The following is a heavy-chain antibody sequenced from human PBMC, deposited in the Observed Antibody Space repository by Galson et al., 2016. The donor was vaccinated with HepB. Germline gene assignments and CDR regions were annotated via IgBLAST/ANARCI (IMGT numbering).Heavy chain of an antibody. D-gene: IGHD1-26*01. CDR3: ATVPGWESGICDH. CDR1: GDSIGSSSYH. CDR2: IYYVGRA. J-gene: IGHJ4*02. Sequence: SETLSLTCSVSGDSIGSSSYHWAWIRQPPGKGLEWIGSIYYVGRAYYRSSLKSRLTISLDPAKNHISLNLTSVTAADTAVYYCATVPGWESGICDHWGQGTLVSVSS. V-gene: IGHV4-39*02.